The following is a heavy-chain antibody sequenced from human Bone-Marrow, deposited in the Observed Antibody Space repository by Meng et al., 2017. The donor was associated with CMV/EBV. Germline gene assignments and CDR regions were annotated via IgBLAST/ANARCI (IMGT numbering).Heavy chain of an antibody. CDR1: GGSISSYY. V-gene: IGHV4-59*01. Sequence: SETLSLTCTVSGGSISSYYWSWIRQPPGKGLEWIGYIYYSGSTNYNPSLRSRVTISVDTSKNQFSLKLSSVTAADTAVYYCARVRHYYGSGTQNWFDPWVQGTLVTVPS. J-gene: IGHJ5*02. D-gene: IGHD3-10*01. CDR3: ARVRHYYGSGTQNWFDP. CDR2: IYYSGST.